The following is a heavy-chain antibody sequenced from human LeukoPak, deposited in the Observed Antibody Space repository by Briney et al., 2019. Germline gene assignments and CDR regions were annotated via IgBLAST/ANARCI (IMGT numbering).Heavy chain of an antibody. V-gene: IGHV3-30*04. D-gene: IGHD6-19*01. J-gene: IGHJ4*02. CDR2: ILENGSNQ. CDR1: GFTFSNYI. Sequence: GSLRLSCAASGFTFSNYIMHWVRQAPGKGLDWVAVILENGSNQYYADSVRGRFTISRDNSKNTLFLQMNSLRGEDTAMYYCARVQGGGYRTADYWGQGTLVTVSS. CDR3: ARVQGGGYRTADY.